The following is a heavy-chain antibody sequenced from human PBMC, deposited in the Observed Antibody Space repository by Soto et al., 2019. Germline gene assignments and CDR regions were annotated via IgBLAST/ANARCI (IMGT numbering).Heavy chain of an antibody. CDR2: ISSSSSTI. J-gene: IGHJ6*02. Sequence: GGSLRLSCAASGFTFSSYSMNWVRQAPGKGLEWVSYISSSSSTIYYADSVKGRFTISRDNAKNSLYLQMNSLRDEDTAVYYCARDLIRYRDFWSGYYSSDYYYGMDVWGQGTTVTVSS. CDR3: ARDLIRYRDFWSGYYSSDYYYGMDV. V-gene: IGHV3-48*02. CDR1: GFTFSSYS. D-gene: IGHD3-3*01.